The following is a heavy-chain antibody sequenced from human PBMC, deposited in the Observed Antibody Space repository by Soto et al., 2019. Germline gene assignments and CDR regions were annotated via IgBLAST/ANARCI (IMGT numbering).Heavy chain of an antibody. D-gene: IGHD3-22*01. CDR3: ARAQSYYYDSSGYYVYFDY. V-gene: IGHV4-31*03. CDR2: IYYGGST. CDR1: GGSISSGGFY. Sequence: SETLSLTCTVSGGSISSGGFYWSWIRQHPGKGLEWIGYIYYGGSTYYNPSLKSRVTISVDTSKSQFSLKLSSVTAADTAVYYCARAQSYYYDSSGYYVYFDYWGQGTLVTVSS. J-gene: IGHJ4*02.